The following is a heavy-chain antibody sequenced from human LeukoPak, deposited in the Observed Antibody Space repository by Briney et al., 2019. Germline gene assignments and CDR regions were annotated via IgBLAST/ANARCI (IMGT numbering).Heavy chain of an antibody. J-gene: IGHJ5*02. CDR2: INPSGGNT. D-gene: IGHD3-22*01. V-gene: IGHV1-46*01. CDR1: GYSFTSYN. Sequence: ASVKVSCKTSGYSFTSYNLHWVRQAPGQRLEWMGIINPSGGNTNYAQKFQGRVTMTTDTSTSTAYMELRSLRSDDTAVYYCARDPGYYYDSSGYYRVPWFDPWGQGTLVTVSS. CDR3: ARDPGYYYDSSGYYRVPWFDP.